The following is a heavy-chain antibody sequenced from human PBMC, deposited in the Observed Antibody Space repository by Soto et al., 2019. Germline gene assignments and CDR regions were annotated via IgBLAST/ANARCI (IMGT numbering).Heavy chain of an antibody. V-gene: IGHV3-30*04. Sequence: QVQLVESGGGMVQPGTSLRLSCAASGFTFTSLSLHWVRQRPDKGLAWVAVISHDGRVTFYADFVKGRFTVSRDNSKNTIYLQVNSVRAEDTAVYYCAREPYGDSQYFDYWGQGTLVTVSS. D-gene: IGHD2-21*02. CDR2: ISHDGRVT. J-gene: IGHJ4*02. CDR3: AREPYGDSQYFDY. CDR1: GFTFTSLS.